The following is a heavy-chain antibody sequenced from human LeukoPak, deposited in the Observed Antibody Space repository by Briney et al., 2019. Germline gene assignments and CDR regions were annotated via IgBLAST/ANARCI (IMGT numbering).Heavy chain of an antibody. CDR1: EFDFSTHA. CDR3: ANEIRPNDY. J-gene: IGHJ4*02. D-gene: IGHD4-17*01. CDR2: ISISGTKT. Sequence: GGSLRLSCAASEFDFSTHAMTWVRRAPGKGLEWVSAISISGTKTYYADSVKGRFTISRDNSKNTLYLQMYSLRAEDTAVYYCANEIRPNDYWGQGTLVTVSS. V-gene: IGHV3-23*01.